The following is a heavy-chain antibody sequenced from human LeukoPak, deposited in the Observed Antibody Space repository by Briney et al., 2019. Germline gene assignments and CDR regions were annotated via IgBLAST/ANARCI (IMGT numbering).Heavy chain of an antibody. J-gene: IGHJ5*02. D-gene: IGHD1-26*01. Sequence: ASVKVSCKASGGTFSTFAISWVRQAPGQGLECMGGIIPIFGTANYAQKFQGRVTITADESTSTAYMELSSLRSEDTAVYYCATIGIVGATRNWFDPWGQGTLVTVSS. CDR3: ATIGIVGATRNWFDP. CDR2: IIPIFGTA. CDR1: GGTFSTFA. V-gene: IGHV1-69*13.